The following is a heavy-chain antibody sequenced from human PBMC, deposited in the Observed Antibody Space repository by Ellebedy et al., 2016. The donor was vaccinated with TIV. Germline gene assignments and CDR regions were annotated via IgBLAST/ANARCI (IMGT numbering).Heavy chain of an antibody. CDR1: GGSMSSGLFH. J-gene: IGHJ3*01. CDR3: ARLRVDGFDF. V-gene: IGHV4-39*01. Sequence: SETLSLXXTVSGGSMSSGLFHWGWARQPPGKGLEWIGSIYYTGSTYYNPSLKSRVTISVDTSKTQFSLKVTSVTAADTAVYYCARLRVDGFDFWGQGTMVTVSS. D-gene: IGHD5-12*01. CDR2: IYYTGST.